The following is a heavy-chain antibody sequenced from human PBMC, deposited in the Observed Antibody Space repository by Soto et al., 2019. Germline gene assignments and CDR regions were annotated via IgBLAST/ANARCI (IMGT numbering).Heavy chain of an antibody. J-gene: IGHJ4*02. D-gene: IGHD1-1*01. CDR1: GYSFTKYH. CDR2: INPGSGVT. CDR3: ARVAGHKNARFDT. Sequence: ASVKVSCKASGYSFTKYHMHWVRQAPGQGLEWMGWINPGSGVTNQAQKFQGRVTMTRDTSIATTYMELNSLTSDDTAVYYCARVAGHKNARFDTWGQGALVTVSS. V-gene: IGHV1-2*02.